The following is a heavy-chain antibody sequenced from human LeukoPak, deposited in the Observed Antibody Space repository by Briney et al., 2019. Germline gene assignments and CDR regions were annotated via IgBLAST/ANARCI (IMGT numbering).Heavy chain of an antibody. Sequence: ASVKVSCKASEDTFTYYHIHWVRQAPGQGVEWMGAVYATGGTTINTQNFQGRVTMTRDTSMGTVYMELSSLRFEDTAMYYCATEAPRSYYFDYWGQGILVTVSS. CDR1: EDTFTYYH. J-gene: IGHJ4*02. CDR3: ATEAPRSYYFDY. V-gene: IGHV1-46*01. CDR2: VYATGGTT.